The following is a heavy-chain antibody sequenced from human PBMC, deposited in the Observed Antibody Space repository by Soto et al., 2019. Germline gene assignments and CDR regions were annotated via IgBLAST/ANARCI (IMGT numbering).Heavy chain of an antibody. J-gene: IGHJ5*02. CDR1: GYTFTSYG. CDR3: ARDGPPHYHYGSGSPKWFDP. V-gene: IGHV1-18*01. Sequence: QVQLVQSGAEVKKPGASVKVSCKASGYTFTSYGISWVRQAPGQGLEWMGWISAYNGNTNYAQKLQGRVTMTTDTSTSTAYMELRSLRSDDTAVYYCARDGPPHYHYGSGSPKWFDPWGQGTLVTVSS. CDR2: ISAYNGNT. D-gene: IGHD3-10*01.